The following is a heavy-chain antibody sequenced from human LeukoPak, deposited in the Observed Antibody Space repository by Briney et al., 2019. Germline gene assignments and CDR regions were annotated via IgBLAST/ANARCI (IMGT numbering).Heavy chain of an antibody. J-gene: IGHJ4*02. CDR1: GFTFSSYS. CDR3: ATGSGLWSPDY. CDR2: INSEGSST. Sequence: PGGSLRLSCAASGFTFSSYSMNWVRQAPGKGLEWVARINSEGSSTSYADSVKGRFTISRDNAKNRLYVQMNSLRVEDAAVYYCATGSGLWSPDYWGQGTLVTVSS. V-gene: IGHV3-74*01. D-gene: IGHD5-18*01.